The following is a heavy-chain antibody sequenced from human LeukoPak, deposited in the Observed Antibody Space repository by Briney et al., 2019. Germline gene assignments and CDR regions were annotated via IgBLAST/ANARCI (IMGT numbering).Heavy chain of an antibody. CDR2: INPNSGGT. D-gene: IGHD6-13*01. V-gene: IGHV1-2*02. Sequence: GASVTVSCKASGYTFTGYYMHWVRQAPGQGLEWMGWINPNSGGTNYAQKFQGRVTMTKDTSISTAYMELSRLRSDDTAVYYWGRSLYSSSWYYFDYWGQGTLVTVSS. CDR3: GRSLYSSSWYYFDY. CDR1: GYTFTGYY. J-gene: IGHJ4*02.